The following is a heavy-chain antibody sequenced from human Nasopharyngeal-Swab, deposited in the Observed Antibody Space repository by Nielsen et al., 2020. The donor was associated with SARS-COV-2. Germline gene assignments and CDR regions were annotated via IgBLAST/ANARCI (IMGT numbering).Heavy chain of an antibody. CDR3: ARGAERDYYYYYYMDV. J-gene: IGHJ6*03. CDR1: GGSFSGYY. CDR2: INHSGST. D-gene: IGHD1-1*01. V-gene: IGHV4-34*01. Sequence: SETLSLTCAVYGGSFSGYYWSWIRKPPGKGLEWIGEINHSGSTNYNPSLKSRVTISVETSKNQFSLKLSSVTAADTAVYYCARGAERDYYYYYYMDVWGKGTTVTVSS.